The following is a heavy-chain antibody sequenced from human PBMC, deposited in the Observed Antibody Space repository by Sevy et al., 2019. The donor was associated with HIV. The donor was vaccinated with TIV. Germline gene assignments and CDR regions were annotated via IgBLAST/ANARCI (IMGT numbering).Heavy chain of an antibody. J-gene: IGHJ4*02. Sequence: GGFLRLSCAASGFTFSAWWMSWVRQAPGKGLEWVANIKQDGSEKDYVDSVKGRFSISRDNAKNSLYLQMNNLRAEDTAVYYCARGSYYFDYWGQGTLVTVSS. CDR3: ARGSYYFDY. V-gene: IGHV3-7*01. CDR1: GFTFSAWW. CDR2: IKQDGSEK.